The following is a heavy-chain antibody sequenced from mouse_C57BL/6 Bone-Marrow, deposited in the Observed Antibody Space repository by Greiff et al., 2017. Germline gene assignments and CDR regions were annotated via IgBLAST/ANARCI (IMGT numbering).Heavy chain of an antibody. CDR3: AIVGRAYPIYHAMDY. CDR1: GFTFSDYY. J-gene: IGHJ4*01. Sequence: EVMLVESEGGLVQPGSSMKLSCTASGFTFSDYYMAWVRQVPEKGLEWVANIDYDGSSTDYLDSLKGRFIISRDNAKNILYLQMISLKSEDTATYYGAIVGRAYPIYHAMDYWGQGTSVTVSS. CDR2: IDYDGSST. V-gene: IGHV5-16*01.